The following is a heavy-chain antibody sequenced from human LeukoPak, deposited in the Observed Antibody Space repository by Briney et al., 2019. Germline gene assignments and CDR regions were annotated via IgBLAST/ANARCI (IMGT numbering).Heavy chain of an antibody. CDR3: AKYYYDGTGSNLFDY. Sequence: GGSLRLSCVASGFIFSSYGMSWVRQAPGKGLEWVSAISGSGDSTVYADSVKGRFTISRDNSKNTLYLQTSSLRAEDRAVYYCAKYYYDGTGSNLFDYWGQGTLVTVSS. V-gene: IGHV3-23*01. CDR1: GFIFSSYG. CDR2: ISGSGDST. J-gene: IGHJ4*02. D-gene: IGHD3-22*01.